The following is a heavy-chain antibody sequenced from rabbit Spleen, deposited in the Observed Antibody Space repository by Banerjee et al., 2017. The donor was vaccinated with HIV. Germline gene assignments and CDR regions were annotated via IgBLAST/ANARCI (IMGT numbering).Heavy chain of an antibody. Sequence: QSLEESGGDLVKPGASLTLTCTASGFSFSTNDYMCWVRQAPGKGLEWVACAYAGSSGSTYSATWARGRFTISKTSSTTVTLQMTSLTAADTATYFCARDTGTSFSTYGMDLWGPGTLVTVS. J-gene: IGHJ6*01. CDR2: AYAGSSGST. CDR1: GFSFSTNDY. V-gene: IGHV1S40*01. CDR3: ARDTGTSFSTYGMDL. D-gene: IGHD7-1*01.